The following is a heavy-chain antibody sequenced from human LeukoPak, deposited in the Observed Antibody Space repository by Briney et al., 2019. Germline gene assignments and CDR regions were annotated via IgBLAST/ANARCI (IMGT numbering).Heavy chain of an antibody. Sequence: ASVKVSCKASGYTFSDYYMHWVRQAPGQGLEWMGWINLSSGGTNYAQKFQGRVTMTRDTSISTVYMEVSGLRSDDTAVHYCARRKDTSGYDYWGQGTLVTVSS. CDR1: GYTFSDYY. V-gene: IGHV1-2*02. CDR3: ARRKDTSGYDY. D-gene: IGHD3-22*01. CDR2: INLSSGGT. J-gene: IGHJ4*02.